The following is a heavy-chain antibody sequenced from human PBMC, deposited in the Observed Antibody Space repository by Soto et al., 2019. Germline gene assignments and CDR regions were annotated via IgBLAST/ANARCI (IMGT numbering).Heavy chain of an antibody. CDR2: IYHSGST. CDR3: ARMYYDILTGPQAFDP. CDR1: GGSISSSNW. Sequence: PSETLSLTCAVSGGSISSSNWWSWVRQPPGKGLEWIGEIYHSGSTNYNPSLKSRVTISVDKSKNQFSLKLSSVTAADTAVYYCARMYYDILTGPQAFDPWGQGTLVTVSS. J-gene: IGHJ5*02. D-gene: IGHD3-9*01. V-gene: IGHV4-4*02.